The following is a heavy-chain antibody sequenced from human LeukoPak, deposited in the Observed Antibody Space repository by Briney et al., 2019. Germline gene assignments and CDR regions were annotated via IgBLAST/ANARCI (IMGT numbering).Heavy chain of an antibody. CDR1: GGTFSRYT. J-gene: IGHJ5*02. Sequence: PGGSLRLSCAASGGTFSRYTMHWVRQAPGKGLEWVAVISYDGTNKFYADSVKGRFTISRDYSKNTLYLLMNSLREEDTAVYFCARDDRNGLDPWGQGTLVSVSS. CDR3: ARDDRNGLDP. D-gene: IGHD1-14*01. V-gene: IGHV3-30-3*01. CDR2: ISYDGTNK.